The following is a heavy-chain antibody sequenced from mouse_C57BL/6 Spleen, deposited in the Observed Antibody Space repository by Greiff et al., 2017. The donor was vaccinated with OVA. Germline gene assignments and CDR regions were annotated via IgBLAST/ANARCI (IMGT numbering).Heavy chain of an antibody. V-gene: IGHV2-6-1*01. CDR1: GFSLTSYG. D-gene: IGHD3-2*02. CDR3: ARHPETAQATGAMDY. CDR2: IWSDGST. J-gene: IGHJ4*01. Sequence: VKLVESGPGLVAPSQSLSITCTVSGFSLTSYGVHWVRQPPGKGLEWLVVIWSDGSTTYNSALKSRLSISKDNSKSQVFLKMNSLQTDDTAMYDCARHPETAQATGAMDYWGQGTSVTVSS.